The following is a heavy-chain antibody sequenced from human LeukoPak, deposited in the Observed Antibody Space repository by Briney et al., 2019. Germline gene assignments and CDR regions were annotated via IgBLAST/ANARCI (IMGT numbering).Heavy chain of an antibody. CDR3: TRDLMDYDVSTGLHHYYMDV. CDR2: INGDGRNI. Sequence: PGGSLRLSCAASGSTFSRYAMDWARQAPRKGLVWVSRINGDGRNINYADSVRGRFTISRDNAKNTLYLQMNTLRVEDTAVYYCTRDLMDYDVSTGLHHYYMDVWGQGTTVTVSS. J-gene: IGHJ6*02. V-gene: IGHV3-74*01. CDR1: GSTFSRYA. D-gene: IGHD3-9*01.